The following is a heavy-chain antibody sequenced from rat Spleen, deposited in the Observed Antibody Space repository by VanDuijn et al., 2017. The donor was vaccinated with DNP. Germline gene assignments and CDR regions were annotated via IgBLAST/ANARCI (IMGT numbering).Heavy chain of an antibody. CDR1: GFTFSYYG. V-gene: IGHV5-19*01. Sequence: EVQLVESGGGLVQPGRSLKLSCAASGFTFSYYGMAWVRQAPKKGMEWVASISASGGSTSYGDSVKGRFTISRDNAKSILYLQMDSLRSEDTATFYCTTDFERGYWGQGVMVTVSS. D-gene: IGHD1-11*01. J-gene: IGHJ2*01. CDR3: TTDFERGY. CDR2: ISASGGST.